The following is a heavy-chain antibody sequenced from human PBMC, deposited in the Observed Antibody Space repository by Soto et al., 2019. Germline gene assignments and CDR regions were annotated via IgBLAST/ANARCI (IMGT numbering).Heavy chain of an antibody. CDR1: GFTFSSYA. CDR2: ISGSGGST. CDR3: AKDPLYSSSPNWFDP. Sequence: GGSLRLSCAASGFTFSSYAMSWVRQAPGKGLEWVSAISGSGGSTYYADSVKGRFTISRDNSKNTLYLQMNSLRAEDTAVYYCAKDPLYSSSPNWFDPWGQGTLVTVSS. V-gene: IGHV3-23*01. D-gene: IGHD6-13*01. J-gene: IGHJ5*02.